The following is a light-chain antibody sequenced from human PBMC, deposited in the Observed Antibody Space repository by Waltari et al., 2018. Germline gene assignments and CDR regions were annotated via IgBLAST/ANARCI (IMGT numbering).Light chain of an antibody. Sequence: QSALTQPASVSGSPGQSITISCTEARTGVGSYNLVSWYQQHPGKAPKVILYEGGKRPSGVSNRFSGSKSGNTASLTISGLQADDEADYFCSSYTGTATPRVFGGGTRLTVL. V-gene: IGLV2-23*01. CDR2: EGG. CDR1: RTGVGSYNL. CDR3: SSYTGTATPRV. J-gene: IGLJ3*02.